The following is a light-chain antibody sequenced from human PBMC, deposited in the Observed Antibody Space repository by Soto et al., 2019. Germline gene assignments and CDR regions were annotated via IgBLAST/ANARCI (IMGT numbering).Light chain of an antibody. V-gene: IGKV1-5*01. J-gene: IGKJ5*01. CDR1: QDIRNW. Sequence: DIQVTQSPSTLSASVGGSCTITCLAIQDIRNWLAWYQQKACKTPNPLIYDASSLKSGVPARLSGSGSGTEFTLTISSLQPDDFATYYCQQYNNYSTFGQGTRLEIK. CDR3: QQYNNYST. CDR2: DAS.